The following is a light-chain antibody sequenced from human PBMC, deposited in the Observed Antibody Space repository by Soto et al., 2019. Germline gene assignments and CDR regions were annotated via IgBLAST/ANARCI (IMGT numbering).Light chain of an antibody. CDR3: PEIYSLCL. Sequence: DIHMTQSPSSLSASVGDRVTITCRASQSISSYLNWYQQKPGKAPKLLIYAASSLQSGVPSRFSGSGSGTDFTLTISSLRPEVFDDSATPEIYSLCLFG. V-gene: IGKV1-39*01. CDR1: QSISSY. J-gene: IGKJ4*02. CDR2: AAS.